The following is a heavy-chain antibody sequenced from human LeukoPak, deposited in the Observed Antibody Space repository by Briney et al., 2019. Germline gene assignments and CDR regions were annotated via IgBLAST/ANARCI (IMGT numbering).Heavy chain of an antibody. J-gene: IGHJ4*02. CDR3: ARENLAAAADY. CDR1: GNYW. CDR2: INSDGSWT. Sequence: PGGSLRLSCAASGNYWMHWVRQAPGKGLVWVSHINSDGSWTSYADSVKGRFTISKDNAKNTVYLQMNSLRAEDTAVYYCARENLAAAADYWGQGTVVTVSS. V-gene: IGHV3-74*01. D-gene: IGHD6-25*01.